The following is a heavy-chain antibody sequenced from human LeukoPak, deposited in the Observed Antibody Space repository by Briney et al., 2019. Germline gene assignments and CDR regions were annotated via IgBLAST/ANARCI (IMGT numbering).Heavy chain of an antibody. CDR2: INHSGTT. J-gene: IGHJ6*03. D-gene: IGHD2-2*01. CDR1: GGSFRGYN. V-gene: IGHV4-34*01. CDR3: ARLKCSSTSCFYYYYMDV. Sequence: SETLSLTCAVYGGSFRGYNWTWIRQPPGKGPEYMGEINHSGTTNYNPSLKSRVTISVDTSKNQFSLKLNSVTAADTAVYYCARLKCSSTSCFYYYYMDVWGKGTTVTISS.